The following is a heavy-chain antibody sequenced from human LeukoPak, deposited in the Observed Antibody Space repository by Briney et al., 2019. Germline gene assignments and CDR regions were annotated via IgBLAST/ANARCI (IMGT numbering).Heavy chain of an antibody. CDR2: ISYDGSNK. CDR3: ARDSFGELYFDY. V-gene: IGHV3-30-3*01. D-gene: IGHD3-10*01. J-gene: IGHJ4*02. Sequence: GGSLRLSCAASGFTFSSYAMHWVRQAPGKGLEWVAVISYDGSNKYYADSVKGRFTISRDNSKNTLYLQMNSLRAEDTAVYYCARDSFGELYFDYWGRGTLVTVSS. CDR1: GFTFSSYA.